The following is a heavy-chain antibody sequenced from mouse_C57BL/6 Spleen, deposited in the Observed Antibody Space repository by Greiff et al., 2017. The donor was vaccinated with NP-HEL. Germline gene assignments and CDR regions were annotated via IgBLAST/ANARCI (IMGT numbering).Heavy chain of an antibody. Sequence: QVQLQQPGAELVMPGASVKLSCKASGYTFTSYWMHWVKQRPGQGLEWIGELDPSDSSTNYNQTFKGKSTLTVDKYSSTAYMQLSSLSSEDSAVYYCARRESSGYEFACWGKGTLVTVAA. J-gene: IGHJ3*01. D-gene: IGHD3-2*02. CDR1: GYTFTSYW. CDR3: ARRESSGYEFAC. CDR2: LDPSDSST. V-gene: IGHV1-69*01.